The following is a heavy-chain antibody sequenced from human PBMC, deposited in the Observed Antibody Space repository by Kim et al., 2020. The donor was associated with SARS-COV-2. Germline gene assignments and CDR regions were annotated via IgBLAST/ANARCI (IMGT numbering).Heavy chain of an antibody. Sequence: SETLSLTCTVSGGSISSSSYYWGWIRQPPGKGLEWIGSIYYSGSTYYNPSLKSRVTISVDTSKNQFSLKLSSVTAADTAVYYCARPLEWEPGYLTAFDIWGQGTMVTVSS. D-gene: IGHD1-26*01. CDR2: IYYSGST. V-gene: IGHV4-39*01. J-gene: IGHJ3*02. CDR3: ARPLEWEPGYLTAFDI. CDR1: GGSISSSSYY.